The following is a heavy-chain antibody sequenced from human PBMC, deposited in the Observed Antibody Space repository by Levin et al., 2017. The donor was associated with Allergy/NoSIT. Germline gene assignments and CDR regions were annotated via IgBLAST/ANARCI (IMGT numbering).Heavy chain of an antibody. J-gene: IGHJ6*02. V-gene: IGHV4-59*01. CDR2: IYYSGST. CDR1: GGSISSYY. CDR3: ARAARGGVYYYGMDV. Sequence: SQTLSLTCTVSGGSISSYYWSWIRQPPGKGLEWIGYIYYSGSTNYNPSLKSRVTISVDTSKNQFSLKLSSVTAADTAVYYCARAARGGVYYYGMDVWGQGTTVTVSS. D-gene: IGHD2-15*01.